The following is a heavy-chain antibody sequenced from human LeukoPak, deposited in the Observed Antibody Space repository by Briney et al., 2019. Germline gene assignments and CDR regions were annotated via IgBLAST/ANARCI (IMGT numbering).Heavy chain of an antibody. CDR1: GFAFSSYG. CDR3: AKASSSSWYHYYYYYMDV. J-gene: IGHJ6*03. D-gene: IGHD6-13*01. Sequence: PGGSLRLSCAASGFAFSSYGMHWVRQAPGKGLEWVAFIRYDGSNKYYADSVKGRFTISRDNSKNTLYLQMNSLRAEDTAVYYCAKASSSSWYHYYYYYMDVWGKGTTVTISS. V-gene: IGHV3-30*02. CDR2: IRYDGSNK.